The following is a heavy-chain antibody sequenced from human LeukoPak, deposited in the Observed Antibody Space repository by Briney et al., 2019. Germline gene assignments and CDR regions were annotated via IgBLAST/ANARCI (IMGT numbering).Heavy chain of an antibody. V-gene: IGHV1-8*03. CDR1: GYTFTSYD. J-gene: IGHJ4*02. D-gene: IGHD2-21*01. Sequence: ASVKVSCKASGYTFTSYDINWVRQATGQGLEWMGWMNPNSGNTGYAQEFQGRVTITRNTSISTAYMELSSLRSEDTAVYYCARGRRNVVVIATVLYYFDYWGQGTLVTVSS. CDR3: ARGRRNVVVIATVLYYFDY. CDR2: MNPNSGNT.